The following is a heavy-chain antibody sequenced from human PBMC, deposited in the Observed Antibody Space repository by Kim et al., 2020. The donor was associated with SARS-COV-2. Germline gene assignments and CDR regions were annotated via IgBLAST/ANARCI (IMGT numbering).Heavy chain of an antibody. J-gene: IGHJ4*02. Sequence: ASVKVSCKASGYSFIRYFLHWVRQAPGQGPEWMGIINPEDGTTDYARMFQGRLTLTSDTATSTVYMELSSLRFEDTAICYCARDPLVGVKESYFDYWGQGTLVNVSS. D-gene: IGHD3-10*01. CDR3: ARDPLVGVKESYFDY. V-gene: IGHV1-46*01. CDR2: INPEDGTT. CDR1: GYSFIRYF.